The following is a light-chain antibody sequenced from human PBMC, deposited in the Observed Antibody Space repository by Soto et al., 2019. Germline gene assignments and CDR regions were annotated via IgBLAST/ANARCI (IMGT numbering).Light chain of an antibody. CDR3: QQFGNSPYT. V-gene: IGKV3-20*01. J-gene: IGKJ2*01. Sequence: IVLTQSPGTLSLSPGERATLSCRASQSVSSSYLAWYQQKPGQTHRLLIYGASSRATGIPDRFSGSGSGTAFTLTISRLEPEDFAVYYCQQFGNSPYTFGQGTKLDIK. CDR1: QSVSSSY. CDR2: GAS.